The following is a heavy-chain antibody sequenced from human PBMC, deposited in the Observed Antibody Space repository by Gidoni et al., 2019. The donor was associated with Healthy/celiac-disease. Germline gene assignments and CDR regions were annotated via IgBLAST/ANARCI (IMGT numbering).Heavy chain of an antibody. CDR1: GFSLSTSGVG. CDR2: IYWDDDK. D-gene: IGHD6-13*01. Sequence: QITLKESGLTLVKPTQTLTLTCTFSGFSLSTSGVGVGWIRQPPGKALEWLALIYWDDDKRYSPSLKSRLTITKDTSKNQVVLTMTNMDPVDTATYYCAHRDSSSYNNAFDIWGQGTMVTVSS. CDR3: AHRDSSSYNNAFDI. V-gene: IGHV2-5*02. J-gene: IGHJ3*02.